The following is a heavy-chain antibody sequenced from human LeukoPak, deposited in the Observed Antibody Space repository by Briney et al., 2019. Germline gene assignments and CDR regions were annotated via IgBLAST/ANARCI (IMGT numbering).Heavy chain of an antibody. CDR1: GGSVSSGIYY. J-gene: IGHJ5*02. CDR3: ARRLTQYDCFDP. CDR2: IYNSAST. Sequence: SETLSLTCTVSGGSVSSGIYYWSWIRQSPGNGLEWIGYIYNSASTKYSPSLKSRVTISVDTSKTQFSLKLNSVTAADTAVYYCARRLTQYDCFDPWGQGILVTVSS. D-gene: IGHD2-2*01. V-gene: IGHV4-61*01.